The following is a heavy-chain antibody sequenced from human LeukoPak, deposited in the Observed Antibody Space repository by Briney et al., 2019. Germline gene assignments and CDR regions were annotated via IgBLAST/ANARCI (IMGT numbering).Heavy chain of an antibody. CDR2: IDPSDSYT. CDR3: ARSHTLYGPPPSY. Sequence: GESLKISCKGSGYSFTSFWISCVRQMPGKGLEWMGRIDPSDSYTNYSPSFQGHVTISADKSISTAYLQWSSLKASDTAMYYCARSHTLYGPPPSYWGQGTLVTVSS. CDR1: GYSFTSFW. V-gene: IGHV5-10-1*01. D-gene: IGHD2-8*01. J-gene: IGHJ4*02.